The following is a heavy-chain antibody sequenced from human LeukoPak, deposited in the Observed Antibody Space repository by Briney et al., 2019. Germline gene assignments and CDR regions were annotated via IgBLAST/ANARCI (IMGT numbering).Heavy chain of an antibody. CDR2: ISYDGSNK. Sequence: GGSLRLSCAASGFTFSSYAIHWVRQAPGKGLEWVAVISYDGSNKYYADSVKGRFTISRDNSKNTLYLQMNSLRAEDTAVYYCAKAVGVGYFDYWGQGTLVTVSS. CDR1: GFTFSSYA. CDR3: AKAVGVGYFDY. J-gene: IGHJ4*02. D-gene: IGHD1-26*01. V-gene: IGHV3-30-3*01.